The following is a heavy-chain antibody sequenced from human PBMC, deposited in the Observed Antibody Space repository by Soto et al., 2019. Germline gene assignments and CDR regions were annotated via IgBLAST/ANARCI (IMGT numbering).Heavy chain of an antibody. V-gene: IGHV1-69*01. CDR3: ARTYYYDSSGYPPGYYGMDV. D-gene: IGHD3-22*01. CDR1: GGTFSSYA. J-gene: IGHJ6*02. CDR2: IIPIFGTA. Sequence: SVKVSCKASGGTFSSYAISWVRQAPGQGLEWMGGIIPIFGTANYAQKFQGRVTITADESTSTAYMELSSLRSEDTAVYYCARTYYYDSSGYPPGYYGMDVWGQGTTVTVSS.